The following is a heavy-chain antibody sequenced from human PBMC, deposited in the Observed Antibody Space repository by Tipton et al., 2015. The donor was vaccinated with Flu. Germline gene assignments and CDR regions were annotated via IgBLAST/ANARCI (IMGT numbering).Heavy chain of an antibody. Sequence: TLSLTCTVSGGSVSSDGHYWSWIRQTPGKGLEWIAYVGYNGNTNYNPSLKSRVTISIDMSKNQFSLKLSSVTAADTAVYYCARPTVTAGFDPWGQGTLVTVSS. D-gene: IGHD4-17*01. CDR2: VGYNGNT. V-gene: IGHV4-61*08. CDR3: ARPTVTAGFDP. CDR1: GGSVSSDGHY. J-gene: IGHJ5*02.